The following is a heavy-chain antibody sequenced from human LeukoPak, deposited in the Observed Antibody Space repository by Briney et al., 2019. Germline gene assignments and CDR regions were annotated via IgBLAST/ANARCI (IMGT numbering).Heavy chain of an antibody. D-gene: IGHD5-24*01. Sequence: SVKVSCKASGGTFSIYAISWVRQAPGQGLEWMGGIIPIFGTANYAQKFQGRVTITTDESTSTAYMELSSLRSEDTAVYYCARDRSEMATTRTFDYWGQGTLVTVSS. CDR3: ARDRSEMATTRTFDY. CDR1: GGTFSIYA. J-gene: IGHJ4*02. CDR2: IIPIFGTA. V-gene: IGHV1-69*05.